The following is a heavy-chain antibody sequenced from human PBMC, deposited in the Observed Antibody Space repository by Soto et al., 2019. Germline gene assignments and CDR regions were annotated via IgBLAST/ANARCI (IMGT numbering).Heavy chain of an antibody. V-gene: IGHV3-66*01. D-gene: IGHD1-26*01. CDR2: IYKTGDT. CDR1: GFTVSSSY. J-gene: IGHJ5*02. CDR3: ARGPVGTNPNWLGP. Sequence: EVQLVESGGGLVQPGGSLRLSCAASGFTVSSSYLYWVRQAPGKGLEWVSSIYKTGDTYYADSVKGRFTISRDNYKSTLFLQMNSLRAEDTAVYYCARGPVGTNPNWLGPWGQGTLVTVSS.